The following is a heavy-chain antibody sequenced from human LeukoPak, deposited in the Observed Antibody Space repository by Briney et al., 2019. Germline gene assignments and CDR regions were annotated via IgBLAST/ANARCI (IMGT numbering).Heavy chain of an antibody. Sequence: GGSLRLSCAASGFTFSSYWMIWVRQAPGKGLEWVGNIKQDGSEKNYVGSVKGRFTISKDNAKNSLYLQMNSLRAEDTAVYYCARGLVGARGLGYWGQGTLVTVSS. D-gene: IGHD1-26*01. CDR1: GFTFSSYW. CDR2: IKQDGSEK. V-gene: IGHV3-7*01. CDR3: ARGLVGARGLGY. J-gene: IGHJ4*02.